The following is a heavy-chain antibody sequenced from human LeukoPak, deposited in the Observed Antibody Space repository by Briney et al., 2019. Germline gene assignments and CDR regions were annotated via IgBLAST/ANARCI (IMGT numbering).Heavy chain of an antibody. CDR2: ISTSSSYI. V-gene: IGHV3-21*01. D-gene: IGHD3-10*01. Sequence: GGSLRLSCAASGFTFSSYNMKWVRQAPGKALEWVSSISTSSSYIYYADSVKGRFTISRDNAKNSLYLQMKSLRAEDTAVYYCARDAGTLIRGVLPHYFDFWGQGTLVTVSS. CDR3: ARDAGTLIRGVLPHYFDF. CDR1: GFTFSSYN. J-gene: IGHJ4*02.